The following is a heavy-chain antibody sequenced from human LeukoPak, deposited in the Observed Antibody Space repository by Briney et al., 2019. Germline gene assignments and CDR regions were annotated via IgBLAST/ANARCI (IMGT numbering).Heavy chain of an antibody. Sequence: GASVKVSCKASGYTFISYGISWVRQAPGQGLEWMGWISGHNGKSNYGQRFQGRVTMTTETSTSTAYMELRSLRSDDTAIYYCTRDRWVLGATTPYYFEYWGQGTLVTVSS. CDR3: TRDRWVLGATTPYYFEY. CDR2: ISGHNGKS. V-gene: IGHV1-18*01. J-gene: IGHJ4*02. D-gene: IGHD5-12*01. CDR1: GYTFISYG.